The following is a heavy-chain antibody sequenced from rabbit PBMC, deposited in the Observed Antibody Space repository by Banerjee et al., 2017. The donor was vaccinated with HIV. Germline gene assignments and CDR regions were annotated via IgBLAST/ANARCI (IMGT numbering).Heavy chain of an antibody. J-gene: IGHJ4*01. V-gene: IGHV1S40*01. Sequence: QQLEESGGDLVKPGASLTLTCTASGFSFSSSYHMCWVRQAPGKGLEWIACIDVGVGGSTYYASWAKGRFTISKTSSTTVTLQMTSLTAADTATYFCARDSYYNYGSVGYASAIGLWGPGTLVTVS. CDR2: IDVGVGGST. CDR1: GFSFSSSYH. D-gene: IGHD6-1*01. CDR3: ARDSYYNYGSVGYASAIGL.